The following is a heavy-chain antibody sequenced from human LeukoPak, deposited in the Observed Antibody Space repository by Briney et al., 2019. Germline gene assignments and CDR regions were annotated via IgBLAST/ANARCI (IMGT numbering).Heavy chain of an antibody. CDR3: ARVRAAAHLFDY. CDR1: GYTFTSYY. CDR2: INPSGGST. D-gene: IGHD6-13*01. Sequence: ASVKVSCKASGYTFTSYYMHWVRQAPGQGLESMGIINPSGGSTSYAQKFQGRVTMTRDTSTSTVYMELSSLRSEDTAVYYCARVRAAAHLFDYWGQGTLVTVSS. V-gene: IGHV1-46*01. J-gene: IGHJ4*02.